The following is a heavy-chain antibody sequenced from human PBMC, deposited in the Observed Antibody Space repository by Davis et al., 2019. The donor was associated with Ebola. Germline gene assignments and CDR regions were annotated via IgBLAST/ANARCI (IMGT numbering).Heavy chain of an antibody. J-gene: IGHJ3*02. CDR2: IWYDGSNK. Sequence: GESLKISCAASGFTFSSFGMHWVRQAPGKGLEWVALIWYDGSNKYYADSVKGRFTISRDNSQNTLYLQMNSLRAEDTAVYYCAKDCGDYDDAFDIWGQGTMVTVSS. CDR3: AKDCGDYDDAFDI. D-gene: IGHD4-17*01. CDR1: GFTFSSFG. V-gene: IGHV3-33*06.